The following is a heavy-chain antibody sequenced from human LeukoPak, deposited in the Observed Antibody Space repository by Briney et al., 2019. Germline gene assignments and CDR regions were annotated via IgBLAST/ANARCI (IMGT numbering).Heavy chain of an antibody. J-gene: IGHJ4*02. CDR2: ISYDGSNK. CDR1: GFTFSSYG. V-gene: IGHV3-30*03. Sequence: GALRLSCAASGFTFSSYGMHWVRQAPGKGLEWVAVISYDGSNKYYADSVKGRFTISRDNSKNTLYLQMNSLRAEDTTVYYCARDRVGATDYFDYWGQGTLVTVSS. D-gene: IGHD1-26*01. CDR3: ARDRVGATDYFDY.